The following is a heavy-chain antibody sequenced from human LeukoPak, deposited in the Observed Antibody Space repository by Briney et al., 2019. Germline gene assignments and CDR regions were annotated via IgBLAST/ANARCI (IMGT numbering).Heavy chain of an antibody. CDR3: ARPTIVVAATRVAFDI. CDR2: IYYSGST. J-gene: IGHJ3*02. V-gene: IGHV4-39*01. CDR1: GGSISSSSYY. D-gene: IGHD2-15*01. Sequence: SETLSLTCTVSGGSISSSSYYWGWIRQPPGKGLEWLGSIYYSGSTYYNPSLKSRVTISVDTSKNQFSLKLSSVTAADTAVYYCARPTIVVAATRVAFDIWGQGTMVTVSS.